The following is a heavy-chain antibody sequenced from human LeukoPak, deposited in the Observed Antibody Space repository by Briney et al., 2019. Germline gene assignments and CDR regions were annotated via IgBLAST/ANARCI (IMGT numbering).Heavy chain of an antibody. J-gene: IGHJ4*02. CDR1: GGSISSGDYY. V-gene: IGHV4-30-4*01. CDR2: IYYSGST. CDR3: ARGVVGRFLEWLLSFDY. D-gene: IGHD3-3*01. Sequence: SETLSLTCTVSGGSISSGDYYWSWIRQPPGKGLEWIGYIYYSGSTYYNPSLKSRVTISVDTSKNQFSLKLSSVTAADTAVYYCARGVVGRFLEWLLSFDYWGQGTLVTVSS.